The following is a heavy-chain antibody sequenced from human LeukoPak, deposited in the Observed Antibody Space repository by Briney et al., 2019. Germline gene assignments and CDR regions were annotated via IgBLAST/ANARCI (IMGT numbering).Heavy chain of an antibody. Sequence: GGSLRLSCVVSGFTLSSRWMMWVRQAPGEGLEWMTNINRDGSEKNYVDSVKGRFTITRDNAENSLYLQMNSLKVEDSAIYYCATYDSWSGYNIAYWGQGTLVTVST. J-gene: IGHJ4*02. V-gene: IGHV3-7*03. CDR3: ATYDSWSGYNIAY. CDR2: INRDGSEK. D-gene: IGHD3-3*01. CDR1: GFTLSSRW.